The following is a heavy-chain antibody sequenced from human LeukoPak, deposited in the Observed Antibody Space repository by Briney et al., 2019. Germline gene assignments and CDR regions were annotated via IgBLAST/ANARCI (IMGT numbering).Heavy chain of an antibody. V-gene: IGHV3-21*01. Sequence: PGGSLRLSCAASGFTFSSYSMNWVRQAPGKGLEWVSSISSSNNYIYYADSMKGRFTISRDNAKNSPYLQMNSLRAEDSAVYYCARDYNYYGSGSYFSYFDYWGQGTLVTVSS. CDR3: ARDYNYYGSGSYFSYFDY. J-gene: IGHJ4*02. CDR2: ISSSNNYI. CDR1: GFTFSSYS. D-gene: IGHD3-10*01.